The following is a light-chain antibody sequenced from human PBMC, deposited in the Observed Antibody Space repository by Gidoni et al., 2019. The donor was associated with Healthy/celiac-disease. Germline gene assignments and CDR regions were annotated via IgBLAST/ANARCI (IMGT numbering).Light chain of an antibody. CDR2: LGF. Sequence: EIVMTQSPLSLPVTPGEPASISCRSSQSLLHRNRYNYLDWYLQKPGQSPQLLFYLGFHRASGVPDRFSCSGSGTDFTLKISRVEAEDVGISYCMQVLQTPHTFGQGTKLEIQ. CDR3: MQVLQTPHT. V-gene: IGKV2-28*01. J-gene: IGKJ2*01. CDR1: QSLLHRNRYNY.